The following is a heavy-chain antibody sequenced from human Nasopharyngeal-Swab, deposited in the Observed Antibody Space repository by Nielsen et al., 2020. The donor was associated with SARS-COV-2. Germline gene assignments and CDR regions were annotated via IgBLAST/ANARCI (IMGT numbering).Heavy chain of an antibody. CDR3: ARGQYHYDSSGYHMDV. CDR1: GGTFSSYA. D-gene: IGHD3-22*01. J-gene: IGHJ6*02. V-gene: IGHV1-69*10. Sequence: SVKVSCKASGGTFSSYAISWVRQAPGQGLEWMGGIIPILGIANYAQKFQGRVTITADKSTSTAYMELSSLRSEDTAVYYCARGQYHYDSSGYHMDVWGQGTTVTVSS. CDR2: IIPILGIA.